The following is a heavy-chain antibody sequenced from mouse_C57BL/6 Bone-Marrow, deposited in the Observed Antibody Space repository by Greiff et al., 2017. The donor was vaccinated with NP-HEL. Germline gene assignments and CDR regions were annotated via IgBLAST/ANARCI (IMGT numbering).Heavy chain of an antibody. V-gene: IGHV1-76*01. CDR3: ASYYYGSDY. CDR2: IYPGSGNT. J-gene: IGHJ2*01. Sequence: QVQLKESGAELVRPGASVKLSCKASGYTFTDYYINWVKQRPGQGLEWIARIYPGSGNTYYNEKFKGKATLTAEKSSSTAYMQLSSLTYEDSAVYFCASYYYGSDYWGQGTTLTVSS. D-gene: IGHD1-1*01. CDR1: GYTFTDYY.